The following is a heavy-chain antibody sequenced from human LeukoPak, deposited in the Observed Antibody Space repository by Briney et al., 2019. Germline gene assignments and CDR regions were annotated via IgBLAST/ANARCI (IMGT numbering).Heavy chain of an antibody. CDR3: ARVSSWGDGYGDYYYNRDV. CDR1: GGSISSYY. J-gene: IGHJ6*03. Sequence: SETLSLTCTVSGGSISSYYWTWIRQPAGKGLEWIGRIYTTGSTKYNPSLKNRVTISVETSKNQFSLKLSSVTAADTAVYYCARVSSWGDGYGDYYYNRDVWDKGTTVTVSS. CDR2: IYTTGST. V-gene: IGHV4-4*07. D-gene: IGHD3-22*01.